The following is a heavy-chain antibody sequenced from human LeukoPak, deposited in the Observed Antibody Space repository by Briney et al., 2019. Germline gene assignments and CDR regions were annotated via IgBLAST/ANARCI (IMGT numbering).Heavy chain of an antibody. CDR1: GYTFTSYY. Sequence: ASVKVSCKASGYTFTSYYMHWVRPPPGQGLEGMGIINPSGGRTDYAHKFKGRVTMTRDTSTSTVYMEVSSLRSEDTAVDYCARDDADSACAAGDYWGQGTLVTVSS. J-gene: IGHJ4*02. V-gene: IGHV1-46*01. CDR2: INPSGGRT. D-gene: IGHD6-19*01. CDR3: ARDDADSACAAGDY.